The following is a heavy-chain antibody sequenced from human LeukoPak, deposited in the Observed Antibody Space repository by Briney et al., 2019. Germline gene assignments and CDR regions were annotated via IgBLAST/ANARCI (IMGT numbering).Heavy chain of an antibody. CDR1: GYSFTSYW. CDR2: IYPGDSDT. Sequence: RGESLKISCKGSGYSFTSYWIAWVRQMPGKGLEWMGIIYPGDSDTRYSPSFQGQVTISADKFISTAYLQWSSLKASDTAIYYCARLEDGYDSSGYYYGDAFDIWGQGTMVTVSS. CDR3: ARLEDGYDSSGYYYGDAFDI. D-gene: IGHD3-22*01. V-gene: IGHV5-51*01. J-gene: IGHJ3*02.